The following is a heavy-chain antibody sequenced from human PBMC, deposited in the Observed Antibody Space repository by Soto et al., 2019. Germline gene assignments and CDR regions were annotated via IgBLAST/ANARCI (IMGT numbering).Heavy chain of an antibody. CDR3: AREKWLVRRNDPFDI. J-gene: IGHJ3*02. V-gene: IGHV1-46*01. Sequence: QVQLVQSGAEVKKPGASVKVSCKASGYTFINYYMHWVRQAPGQGLEWMGIINPNGGSTTYAQKFQGTVTLTRDTSTNTVNMELISLRSEDTAVYYCAREKWLVRRNDPFDIWGQGTMVTVSS. CDR2: INPNGGST. CDR1: GYTFINYY. D-gene: IGHD6-19*01.